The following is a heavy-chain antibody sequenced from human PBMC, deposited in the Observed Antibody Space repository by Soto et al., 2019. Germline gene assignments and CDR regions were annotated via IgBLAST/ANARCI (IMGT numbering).Heavy chain of an antibody. V-gene: IGHV1-69*06. D-gene: IGHD1-26*01. Sequence: SWVRQAPGHGPEWMGGIVVDSNTAEYSQRFQDRVTITADTSTDTLYMELGSLTFEDTAVYYCARAIKRWEVNYYFDFWGQGTPVTVSS. J-gene: IGHJ4*02. CDR2: IVVDSNTA. CDR3: ARAIKRWEVNYYFDF.